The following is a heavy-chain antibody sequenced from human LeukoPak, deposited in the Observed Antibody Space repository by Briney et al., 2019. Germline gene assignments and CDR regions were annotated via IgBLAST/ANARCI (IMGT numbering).Heavy chain of an antibody. D-gene: IGHD2-15*01. CDR3: AGARGRPVDN. CDR1: GGSISSGGYF. Sequence: SETLSLTCTVSGGSISSGGYFWSWIRQHPGKGLEWIGYMHNSENADYNPSLKSRVTISVDTSKNQISLKVNSVTAADTAVYYCAGARGRPVDNWGQGALVTVSS. J-gene: IGHJ4*02. CDR2: MHNSENA. V-gene: IGHV4-31*03.